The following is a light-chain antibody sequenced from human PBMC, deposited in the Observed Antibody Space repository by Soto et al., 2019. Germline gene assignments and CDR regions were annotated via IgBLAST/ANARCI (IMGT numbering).Light chain of an antibody. Sequence: EIVMTQSPATLSVSPGERATLSCRASQSVASNLAWYQQKPGQAPSLLIYGASTRATGIPARFSGSGSGTEFTLTISSLQSEDFAIYYCQQYNNWLRKTFGQGTKLEIK. CDR1: QSVASN. J-gene: IGKJ2*01. V-gene: IGKV3-15*01. CDR2: GAS. CDR3: QQYNNWLRKT.